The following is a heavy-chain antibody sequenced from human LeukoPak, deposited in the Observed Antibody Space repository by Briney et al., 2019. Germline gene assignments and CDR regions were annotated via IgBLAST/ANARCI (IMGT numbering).Heavy chain of an antibody. CDR1: GFTFSSYE. CDR2: ISSGTTTI. Sequence: QPGGSLRLSCTASGFTFSSYEMHWVRQAPGKGLEWVSYISSGTTTIYYADPVKGRFTISRDNAKNSLYLQMNSLRAEDTAVYYCAKGGAGYCSSTSCLYYFDYWGQGTLVTVST. V-gene: IGHV3-48*03. J-gene: IGHJ4*02. CDR3: AKGGAGYCSSTSCLYYFDY. D-gene: IGHD2-2*01.